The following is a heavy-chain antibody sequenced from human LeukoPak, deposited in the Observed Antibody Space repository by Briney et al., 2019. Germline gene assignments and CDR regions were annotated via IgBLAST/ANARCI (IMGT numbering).Heavy chain of an antibody. D-gene: IGHD2-2*01. J-gene: IGHJ3*02. CDR3: ARRRPAHDAFDI. Sequence: SETLPLTCTVSGASISNFYWSWFRQPPGKGLEWIGDISYSGSTNYNPSLKSRVTMSVDTSKNQFSLKLRSVTAADTAVYYCARRRPAHDAFDIWGQGTLVTVSS. CDR2: ISYSGST. V-gene: IGHV4-59*01. CDR1: GASISNFY.